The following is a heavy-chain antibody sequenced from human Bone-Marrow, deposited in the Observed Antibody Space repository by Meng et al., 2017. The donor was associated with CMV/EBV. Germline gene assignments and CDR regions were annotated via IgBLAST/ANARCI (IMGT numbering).Heavy chain of an antibody. D-gene: IGHD4-17*01. CDR3: VREDYGDYFFDT. Sequence: GGSLRLSCAASGFTLSDYYVSWIRQAPGKGLEWLSYISSSGNTIHYADSVMGRFIISRDTPNNSVYLQMNRLRAEDTAVYYCVREDYGDYFFDTWGQGTLVTFSS. J-gene: IGHJ4*02. V-gene: IGHV3-11*01. CDR1: GFTLSDYY. CDR2: ISSSGNTI.